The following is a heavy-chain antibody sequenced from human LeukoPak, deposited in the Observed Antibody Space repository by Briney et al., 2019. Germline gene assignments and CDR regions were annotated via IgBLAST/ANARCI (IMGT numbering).Heavy chain of an antibody. CDR2: IYYSEST. Sequence: SETLSLTFTVSVGSNISFYWIWIRQPPGKGLEGIGYIYYSESTNYTPSLKSRVTISVDTSKNQFSLTLSSVTAADTAVYYCARAGSVVVPAAMRWFDPWGQGTLVTVSS. D-gene: IGHD2-2*01. CDR1: VGSNISFY. V-gene: IGHV4-59*01. CDR3: ARAGSVVVPAAMRWFDP. J-gene: IGHJ5*02.